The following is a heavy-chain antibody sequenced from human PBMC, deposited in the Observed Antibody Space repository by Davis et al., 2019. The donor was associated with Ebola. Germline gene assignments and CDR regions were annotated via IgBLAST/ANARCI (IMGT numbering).Heavy chain of an antibody. CDR1: GFTFSSYW. Sequence: PGGSLRLSCAVSGFTFSSYWMNWVRQAPGKGLEWVAIIKQDGSEKYYVDSVKGRFTISRDNAKNSLFLQMDSLRAEDTAVYYCARVNGAIGLGISFYYYYGMDVWGQGTTVTVSS. J-gene: IGHJ6*02. CDR3: ARVNGAIGLGISFYYYYGMDV. V-gene: IGHV3-7*01. CDR2: IKQDGSEK. D-gene: IGHD3/OR15-3a*01.